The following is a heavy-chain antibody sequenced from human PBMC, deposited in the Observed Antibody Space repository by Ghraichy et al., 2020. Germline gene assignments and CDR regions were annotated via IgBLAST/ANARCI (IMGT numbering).Heavy chain of an antibody. J-gene: IGHJ5*02. D-gene: IGHD6-19*01. CDR3: AKFSSIAVAGTYWFDP. V-gene: IGHV3-23*01. Sequence: GGSLRLSCAASGFTFSSYAMSWVRQAPGKGLEWVSAISGSGGSTYYADSVKGRFTISRDNSKNTLYLQMNSLRAEDTAVYYCAKFSSIAVAGTYWFDPWGQGTLVTVSS. CDR1: GFTFSSYA. CDR2: ISGSGGST.